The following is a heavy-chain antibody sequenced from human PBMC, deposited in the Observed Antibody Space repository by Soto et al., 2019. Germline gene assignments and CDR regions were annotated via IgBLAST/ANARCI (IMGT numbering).Heavy chain of an antibody. CDR2: IIPILGIA. Sequence: QVQLVQSGAEVKKPGSSVKVSCKASGGTFSSYTISWVRQAPGQGLEWMGRIIPILGIANYAQKFQGRVTITADKSTSTAYMELSSLRSEDTAVYYCASDRYYGSGSYYPPFFDYWGQGTLVTVSS. J-gene: IGHJ4*02. CDR3: ASDRYYGSGSYYPPFFDY. D-gene: IGHD3-10*01. CDR1: GGTFSSYT. V-gene: IGHV1-69*02.